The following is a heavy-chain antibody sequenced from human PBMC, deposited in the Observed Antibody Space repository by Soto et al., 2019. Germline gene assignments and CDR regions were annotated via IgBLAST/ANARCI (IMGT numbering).Heavy chain of an antibody. J-gene: IGHJ4*02. CDR1: GFTFGSYA. V-gene: IGHV3-23*01. CDR3: AKHGDIVAKIGVSDY. D-gene: IGHD5-12*01. Sequence: GSLRLSCAASGFTFGSYAMSWVRQAPGKGLEWVSAISGSGGSTYYADSVKGRFTISRDNSKNTLYLQMNSLRAEDTAVYYCAKHGDIVAKIGVSDYWGQGTLVTVSS. CDR2: ISGSGGST.